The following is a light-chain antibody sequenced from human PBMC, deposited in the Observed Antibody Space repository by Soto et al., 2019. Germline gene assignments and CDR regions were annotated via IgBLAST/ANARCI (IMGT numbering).Light chain of an antibody. CDR2: EVF. CDR3: CSYAGRATYV. J-gene: IGLJ2*01. V-gene: IGLV2-23*02. CDR1: SSDVGSYNL. Sequence: QSVLTQPASVSGSPGQSITISCTGPSSDVGSYNLVSWYQQYPDKAPKLIIFEVFKRPSGVSHRFSGSKSGNTASLTISGLQAEDEANYYCCSYAGRATYVFGGGTQLTVL.